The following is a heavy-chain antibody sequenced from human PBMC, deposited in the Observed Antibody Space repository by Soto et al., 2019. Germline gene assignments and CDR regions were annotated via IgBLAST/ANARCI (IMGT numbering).Heavy chain of an antibody. Sequence: PSETLSLTCTVSGGSISSYYWSWIRQPPGKGLEWIVYISYTGSANYNPSLKSRVSISLDTSKIQFSLKLTSVTAADTAVYYCARHISSGTYYAGFWGQGSLVTVSS. CDR3: ARHISSGTYYAGF. CDR1: GGSISSYY. V-gene: IGHV4-59*08. J-gene: IGHJ4*02. D-gene: IGHD3-10*01. CDR2: ISYTGSA.